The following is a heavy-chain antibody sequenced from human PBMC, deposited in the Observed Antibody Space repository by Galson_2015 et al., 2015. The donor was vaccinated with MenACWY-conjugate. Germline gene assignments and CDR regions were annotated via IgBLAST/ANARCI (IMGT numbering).Heavy chain of an antibody. D-gene: IGHD6-19*01. CDR3: VRGSSGWRGMDI. CDR2: IRAGDSSR. V-gene: IGHV3-74*01. Sequence: SLRLSCAASGFAFDNDCMHWVRQAPGKGLECVAHIRAGDSSRIYGDSVGGRFTISRDDAENTLYLQMDSLRADDTAVYFCVRGSSGWRGMDIWGQVTPVTVSS. CDR1: GFAFDNDC. J-gene: IGHJ6*02.